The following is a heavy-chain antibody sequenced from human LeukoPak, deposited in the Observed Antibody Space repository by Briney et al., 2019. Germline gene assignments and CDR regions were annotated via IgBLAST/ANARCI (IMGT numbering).Heavy chain of an antibody. CDR3: ARGSRDSGWYMEAWFDP. V-gene: IGHV3-48*01. J-gene: IGHJ5*02. D-gene: IGHD6-19*01. Sequence: GGSLRLSCAASGFTFSSYSMNWVRQAPGKGLEWVSYIISSSSTIYYADSVKGRFTISRDNAKNSLYLQMNSLRAEDTAVYYCARGSRDSGWYMEAWFDPWGQGTLVTVSS. CDR1: GFTFSSYS. CDR2: IISSSSTI.